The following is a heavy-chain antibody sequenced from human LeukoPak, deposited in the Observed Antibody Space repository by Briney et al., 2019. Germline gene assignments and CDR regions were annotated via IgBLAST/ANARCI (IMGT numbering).Heavy chain of an antibody. D-gene: IGHD3-9*01. CDR2: IYYSGST. Sequence: SETLSLTCTVSGGSISSYYWSWIRQPPGKGLEWIGYIYYSGSTNYNPSLKSPVTISVDTSKNHFSLKLSSVTAGDTAVYYCARLDNLTGYSFDYWGEGTLGTASP. V-gene: IGHV4-59*01. J-gene: IGHJ4*02. CDR3: ARLDNLTGYSFDY. CDR1: GGSISSYY.